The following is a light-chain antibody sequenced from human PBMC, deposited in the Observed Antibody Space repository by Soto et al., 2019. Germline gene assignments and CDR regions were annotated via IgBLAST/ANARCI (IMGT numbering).Light chain of an antibody. CDR1: QPIGTY. J-gene: IGKJ4*01. V-gene: IGKV1-9*01. CDR3: QQLNLHPLT. CDR2: VAS. Sequence: IQLTQSPSFLSASVGDRVTITCLASQPIGTYLTWYQQTPGKAPKLLIYVASTLLSGVPSRLSGGGSGTDFTLTISGLQPEDFATYYGQQLNLHPLTFGGGTRVETK.